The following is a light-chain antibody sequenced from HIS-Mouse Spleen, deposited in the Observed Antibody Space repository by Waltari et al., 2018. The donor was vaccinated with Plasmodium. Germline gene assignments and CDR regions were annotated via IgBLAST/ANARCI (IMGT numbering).Light chain of an antibody. CDR3: QQLNSYPIT. CDR1: QGGSSY. CDR2: AAS. J-gene: IGKJ5*01. Sequence: DIQLTQSQSFLSASVGDRVTITCRASQGGSSYLAWYQQKPGKAPKLLIYAASTLQSGVPSRFSGSGSGTEFTLTISSLQPEDFATYYCQQLNSYPITFGHGTRLEIK. V-gene: IGKV1-9*01.